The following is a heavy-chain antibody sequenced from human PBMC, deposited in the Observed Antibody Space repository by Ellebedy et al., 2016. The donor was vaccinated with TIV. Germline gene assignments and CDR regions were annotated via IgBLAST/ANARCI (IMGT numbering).Heavy chain of an antibody. Sequence: GGSLRLSXAASGFTFSTYAMHWVRQAPGKGLEWVAVISNDGSDIVFEDSVKGRFTISRDNSKKILYLQMNSLRPEDTAAYYCVKDRHFAGNQPTSWGQGTLVTVSS. CDR2: ISNDGSDI. D-gene: IGHD1-1*01. V-gene: IGHV3-30*18. CDR1: GFTFSTYA. J-gene: IGHJ5*02. CDR3: VKDRHFAGNQPTS.